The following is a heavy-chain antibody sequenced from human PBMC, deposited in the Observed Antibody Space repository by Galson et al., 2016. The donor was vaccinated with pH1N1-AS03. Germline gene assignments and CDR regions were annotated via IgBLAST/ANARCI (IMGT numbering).Heavy chain of an antibody. D-gene: IGHD6-13*01. CDR2: IDWDDDK. CDR1: GFSLNTDGMR. V-gene: IGHV2-70*04. J-gene: IGHJ4*02. Sequence: PALVKPTQTLTLTCTFSGFSLNTDGMRVSWIRQPPGKALEWLARIDWDDDKFYRTSLKTRLTISKDTSKNQVVLTLTNVGPVDTATYYCGLTGIAATGYFDYWCQGTLVTVSS. CDR3: GLTGIAATGYFDY.